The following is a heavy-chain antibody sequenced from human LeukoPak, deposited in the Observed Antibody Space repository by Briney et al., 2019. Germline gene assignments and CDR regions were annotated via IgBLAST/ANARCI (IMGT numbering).Heavy chain of an antibody. V-gene: IGHV3-11*01. Sequence: GGSLRLSCAASGFNSNDYYMSWIRQAPGKGLEWVSYISAGDSAIYYADSVQGRFTISRDSAKNSLSLQMNSLRAEDTAVYYYARRLHVDVWGKGTTVTVSS. CDR3: ARRLHVDV. CDR2: ISAGDSAI. J-gene: IGHJ6*04. CDR1: GFNSNDYY. D-gene: IGHD5-12*01.